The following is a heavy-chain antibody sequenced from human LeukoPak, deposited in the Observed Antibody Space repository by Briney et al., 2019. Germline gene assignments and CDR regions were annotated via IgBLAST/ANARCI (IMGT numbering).Heavy chain of an antibody. V-gene: IGHV3-15*07. CDR3: TTLYYYDSSGYPKLGIDY. CDR1: GFTFSNAW. Sequence: PGGSLRLSCAASGFTFSNAWMNWVRQAPGKGLEWVGRIKSKTDGGTTDYAAPVKGRFTISRDDSKNTLYLQMNSLKTEDTAVYYCTTLYYYDSSGYPKLGIDYWGQGTLVTVSS. CDR2: IKSKTDGGTT. D-gene: IGHD3-22*01. J-gene: IGHJ4*02.